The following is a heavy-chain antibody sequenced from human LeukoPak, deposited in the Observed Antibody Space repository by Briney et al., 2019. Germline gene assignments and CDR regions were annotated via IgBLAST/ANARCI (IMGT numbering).Heavy chain of an antibody. CDR2: INPNSGGT. CDR1: GYTFTGYY. V-gene: IGHV1-2*02. J-gene: IGHJ6*02. CDR3: ARVRGPRGGYYYYGMDV. Sequence: GASVKVSCKVSGYTFTGYYMHWVRQAPGQGLGWMGWINPNSGGTNYAQKFQGRVTMTRDTSISTAYMELSRLRSDDTAVYYCARVRGPRGGYYYYGMDVWGQGTTVTVSS. D-gene: IGHD3-10*01.